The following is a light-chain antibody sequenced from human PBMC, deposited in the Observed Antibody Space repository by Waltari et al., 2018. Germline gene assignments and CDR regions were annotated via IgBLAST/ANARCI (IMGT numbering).Light chain of an antibody. CDR1: QRVSSTN. J-gene: IGKJ1*01. V-gene: IGKV3-20*01. CDR2: GAS. Sequence: EIVLTQSPGTLSLSPGERATVSCRASQRVSSTNLAWYQQKPGQAPRLLIYGASSRATGIPDRFSGSGSGTDFTLTISRLEPEDFAVYYCQQGGSSPRTFGQGTKVEIK. CDR3: QQGGSSPRT.